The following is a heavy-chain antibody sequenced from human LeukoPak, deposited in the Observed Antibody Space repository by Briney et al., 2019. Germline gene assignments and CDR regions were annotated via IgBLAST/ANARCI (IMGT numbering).Heavy chain of an antibody. J-gene: IGHJ5*02. V-gene: IGHV1-18*01. D-gene: IGHD3-16*01. Sequence: ASVKVSCKASGYTFTSYGISWVRQAPGQGLEWMGWISAYNGNTNYAQKLQGRVTMTTDTSTSTAYMELSSLRSEDTAVYYCATGFQDDYVWGRHNWFDPWGQGTLVTVSS. CDR1: GYTFTSYG. CDR2: ISAYNGNT. CDR3: ATGFQDDYVWGRHNWFDP.